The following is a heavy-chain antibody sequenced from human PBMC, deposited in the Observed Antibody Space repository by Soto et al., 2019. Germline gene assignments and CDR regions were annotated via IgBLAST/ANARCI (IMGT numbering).Heavy chain of an antibody. CDR3: ARGCTSSRYGWFCFDI. Sequence: SETLSLTCAVYGGSFSGYYWSCIRQPPGKGLEWIEEINHSGSTNYNPSLKSRVTISVDTSKNQFYLKLSSVNAADTAVYYCARGCTSSRYGWFCFDIWGQGTMVTVS. CDR2: INHSGST. CDR1: GGSFSGYY. D-gene: IGHD6-13*01. V-gene: IGHV4-34*01. J-gene: IGHJ3*02.